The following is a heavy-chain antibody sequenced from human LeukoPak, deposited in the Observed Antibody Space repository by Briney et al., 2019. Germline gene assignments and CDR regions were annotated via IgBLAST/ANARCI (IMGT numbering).Heavy chain of an antibody. D-gene: IGHD2-2*01. V-gene: IGHV3-30*04. Sequence: GGSLRLSCAASGFTFSSYAMHWVRQAPGKGLEWVAVISYDGSNKYYADSVKGRFTISRDNSKNTLYLQMNSLRAEDTAVYYCARAGYCSSTSCSPKYWGQGTLVTVSS. CDR3: ARAGYCSSTSCSPKY. CDR2: ISYDGSNK. CDR1: GFTFSSYA. J-gene: IGHJ4*02.